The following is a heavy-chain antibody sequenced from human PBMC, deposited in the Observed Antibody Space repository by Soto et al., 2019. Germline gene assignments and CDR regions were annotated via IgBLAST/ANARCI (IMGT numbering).Heavy chain of an antibody. CDR1: GFTFDDYA. V-gene: IGHV3-9*01. J-gene: IGHJ6*02. D-gene: IGHD3-9*01. CDR2: ISWNSGSI. CDR3: AKDWALRYFDWPSGGMDV. Sequence: GGSLRLSCAASGFTFDDYAMHWVRQAPGKGLEWVSGISWNSGSIGYADSVKGRFTISRDNAKNSLYLQMNSLRAEDTALYYCAKDWALRYFDWPSGGMDVWGQGTTVTVTS.